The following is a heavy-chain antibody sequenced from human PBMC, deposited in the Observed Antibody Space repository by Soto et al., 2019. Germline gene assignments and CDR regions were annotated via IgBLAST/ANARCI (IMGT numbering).Heavy chain of an antibody. CDR3: ARARDGYNYDGYYFDY. D-gene: IGHD5-12*01. Sequence: PSETLSLTCAVYGGSFSGYYWSWIRQPPGKGLEWIGEINHSGSTNYNPSLKSRVTISVDTSKNQFSLKLSSVTAADTAVYYCARARDGYNYDGYYFDYWGQGTLVTVSS. J-gene: IGHJ4*02. CDR2: INHSGST. CDR1: GGSFSGYY. V-gene: IGHV4-34*01.